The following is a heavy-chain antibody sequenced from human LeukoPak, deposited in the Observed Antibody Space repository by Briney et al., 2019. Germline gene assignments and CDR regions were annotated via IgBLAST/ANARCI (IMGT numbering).Heavy chain of an antibody. CDR3: AREAGEIDY. CDR2: IGSSGSTI. Sequence: PGGSLRLSCAASGFTFSSYEMNWVRQAPGKGLEWVSYIGSSGSTICYADSVKGRFTISRDNAKKSLYVQMNSLRAEDTVVYYCAREAGEIDYWGQGTLVTVPS. V-gene: IGHV3-48*03. CDR1: GFTFSSYE. D-gene: IGHD7-27*01. J-gene: IGHJ4*02.